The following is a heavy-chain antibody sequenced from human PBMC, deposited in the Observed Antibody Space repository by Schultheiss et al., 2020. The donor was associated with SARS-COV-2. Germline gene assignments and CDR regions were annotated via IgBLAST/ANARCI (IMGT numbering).Heavy chain of an antibody. J-gene: IGHJ4*02. CDR1: GFTFDDYA. V-gene: IGHV3-9*01. CDR2: ISWNSGSI. CDR3: AKDLGDYGDYVGLDY. Sequence: SLRLSCAASGFTFDDYAMHWVRQAPGKGLEWVSGISWNSGSIGYADSVKGRFTISRDNAKNSLYLQMNSLRAEDTAVYYCAKDLGDYGDYVGLDYWGQGTLVTVSS. D-gene: IGHD4-17*01.